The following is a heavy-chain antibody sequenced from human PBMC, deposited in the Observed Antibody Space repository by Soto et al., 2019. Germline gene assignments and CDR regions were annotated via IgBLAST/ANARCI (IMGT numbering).Heavy chain of an antibody. Sequence: ASVKVSCKASGGTFSSYAISWVRQAPGQGLEWMGGIIPIFGTANYAQKFQGRVTITADESTSTAYMELSSLRSEDTAVYYCARALERLPYYYYGMDVWGQGTTVTVSS. D-gene: IGHD1-1*01. V-gene: IGHV1-69*13. J-gene: IGHJ6*02. CDR2: IIPIFGTA. CDR3: ARALERLPYYYYGMDV. CDR1: GGTFSSYA.